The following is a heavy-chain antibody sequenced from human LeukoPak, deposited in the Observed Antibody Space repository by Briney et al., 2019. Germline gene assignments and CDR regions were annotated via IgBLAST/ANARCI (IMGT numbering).Heavy chain of an antibody. CDR1: GGSISSYY. J-gene: IGHJ6*03. Sequence: SGTLSLTCTVSGGSISSYYWSWIRQPPGKGLEWIGYIYYSGSTNYNPSLKSRVTISVDTSKNQFSLKLSSVTAADTAVYYCARSSVVVIAPLYYYYYMDVWGKGTTVTVSS. CDR3: ARSSVVVIAPLYYYYYMDV. D-gene: IGHD2-21*01. V-gene: IGHV4-59*01. CDR2: IYYSGST.